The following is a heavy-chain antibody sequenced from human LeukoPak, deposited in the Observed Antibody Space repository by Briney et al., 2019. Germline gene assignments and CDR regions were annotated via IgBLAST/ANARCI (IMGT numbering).Heavy chain of an antibody. J-gene: IGHJ4*02. Sequence: GGSLRLACAASGFTFSNYATSWVRQAPGKGLEWVSTISTAGYSTYYADSVKDRFTISRDNSENTLYLQMNSLRAEDTALYYCAKGGGPIDYWGQGTLVTVSS. CDR2: ISTAGYST. D-gene: IGHD3-16*01. CDR1: GFTFSNYA. V-gene: IGHV3-23*01. CDR3: AKGGGPIDY.